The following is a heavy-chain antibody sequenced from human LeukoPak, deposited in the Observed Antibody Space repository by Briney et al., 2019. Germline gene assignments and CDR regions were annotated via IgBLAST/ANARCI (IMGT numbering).Heavy chain of an antibody. CDR1: GFTFSSHW. CDR2: IKQDGSEK. CDR3: ARDQTPYY. J-gene: IGHJ4*02. V-gene: IGHV3-7*01. Sequence: QPGGSLRLSCAASGFTFSSHWMSWVRQAPGKGLEWVANIKQDGSEKYYVDSVKVRFTISRDNAKNSLYLQMSSLRAEDTAVYYCARDQTPYYWAQGTLVTVSS.